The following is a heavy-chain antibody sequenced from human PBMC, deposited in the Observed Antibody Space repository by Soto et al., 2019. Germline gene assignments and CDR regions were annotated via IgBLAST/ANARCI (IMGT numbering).Heavy chain of an antibody. J-gene: IGHJ6*02. V-gene: IGHV3-53*01. CDR3: ARDWSKFSYNYPYYYAMDA. CDR2: LYSSGTT. Sequence: LRLSCTVSGFSVTNSYINWVRQAPGKGLEWVSILYSSGTTYYADSVRGRFTVSRDDSKSTLFLHMNSLRADDTAVYYCARDWSKFSYNYPYYYAMDAWGQGTTVTVSS. CDR1: GFSVTNSY. D-gene: IGHD5-18*01.